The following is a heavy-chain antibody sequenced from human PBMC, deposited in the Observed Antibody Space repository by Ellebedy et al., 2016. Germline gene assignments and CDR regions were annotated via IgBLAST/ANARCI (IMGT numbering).Heavy chain of an antibody. Sequence: GGSLRLSCAASGFTFSSQAMNWVRQAPGKGLEWISYISTSSRTIYYADSVKGRFTISRDNAKDSLYLQMNSLRDEDTAMYYCARVGLVPGTTKEEKYFDYWGQGSLVTVSS. CDR2: ISTSSRTI. CDR3: ARVGLVPGTTKEEKYFDY. J-gene: IGHJ4*02. V-gene: IGHV3-48*02. D-gene: IGHD1-7*01. CDR1: GFTFSSQA.